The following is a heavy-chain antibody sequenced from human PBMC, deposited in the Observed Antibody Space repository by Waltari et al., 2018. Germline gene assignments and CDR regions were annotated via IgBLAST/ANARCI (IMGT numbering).Heavy chain of an antibody. CDR2: ITVSDDT. CDR3: AKPVYDWDDPLHS. CDR1: GFIFNNFA. V-gene: IGHV3-23*01. Sequence: EVQLLESGGGLVQPGGFLRLSCAASGFIFNNFASNVVRLAPGTGRDGDAAITVSDDTLYADSVMGRFTVSRDTSKNTVYLKMNGLRDEDTAIYYCAKPVYDWDDPLHSWGQGTLVAVAS. D-gene: IGHD1-20*01. J-gene: IGHJ4*02.